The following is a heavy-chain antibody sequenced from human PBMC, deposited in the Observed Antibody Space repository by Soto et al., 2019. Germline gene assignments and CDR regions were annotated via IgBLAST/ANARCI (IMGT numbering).Heavy chain of an antibody. V-gene: IGHV4-34*02. J-gene: IGHJ4*02. D-gene: IGHD6-19*01. CDR1: GGPFSGYY. Sequence: QVQPQQWGAGQLKPSETLSLTCAVHGESFSGYGGPFSGYYWSWIRQTPGKGLEWIGEINHRGGANYKTSLKSRVTISVDTSKNKLSLNLNSVTAADTAVYYCARGQRRGGSSGWSLWGQGTLVTVSS. CDR3: ARGQRRGGSSGWSL. CDR2: INHRGGA.